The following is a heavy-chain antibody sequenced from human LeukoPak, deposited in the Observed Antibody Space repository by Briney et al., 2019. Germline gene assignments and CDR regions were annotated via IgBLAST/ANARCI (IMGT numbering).Heavy chain of an antibody. Sequence: GGSLRLSCAASGFTFSSYWMSWVRQAPGKGLEWVANIKQDGSEKYYVDSVKGRFTISRDNAKNSLYLQMNSLRAEDTAVYYCTTLFSEGSTTHDYWGQGTLVTVSS. CDR2: IKQDGSEK. CDR3: TTLFSEGSTTHDY. CDR1: GFTFSSYW. J-gene: IGHJ4*02. V-gene: IGHV3-7*05. D-gene: IGHD1-1*01.